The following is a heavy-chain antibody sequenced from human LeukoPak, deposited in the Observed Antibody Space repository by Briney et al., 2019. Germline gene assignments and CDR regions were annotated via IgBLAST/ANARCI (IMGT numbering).Heavy chain of an antibody. J-gene: IGHJ6*02. CDR3: ARDRSNVLLWFGELFNYYYYGMDV. D-gene: IGHD3-10*01. CDR2: IIPILGIA. Sequence: ASVKVSCKASGGTFSSYAISWVRQAPGQGLEWMGRIIPILGIANYAQKLQGRVTMTTDTSTSTAYMELRSLRSDDTAVYYCARDRSNVLLWFGELFNYYYYGMDVWGQGTTVTVSS. CDR1: GGTFSSYA. V-gene: IGHV1-69*04.